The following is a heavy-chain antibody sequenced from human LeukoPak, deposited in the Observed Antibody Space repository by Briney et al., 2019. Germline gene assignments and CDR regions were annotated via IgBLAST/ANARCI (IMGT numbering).Heavy chain of an antibody. CDR1: GGTFSSYA. J-gene: IGHJ4*02. CDR2: IIRIFSTT. Sequence: SVKVSCKASGGTFSSYAIHWVRQAPGQGLEWMGEIIRIFSTTNYAQKFQGRVTISADESTSTAYMELSSLRSEDTAVYYCARRRYCSSTSCYGGGFDYWGQGTLVTVSS. CDR3: ARRRYCSSTSCYGGGFDY. V-gene: IGHV1-69*13. D-gene: IGHD2-2*01.